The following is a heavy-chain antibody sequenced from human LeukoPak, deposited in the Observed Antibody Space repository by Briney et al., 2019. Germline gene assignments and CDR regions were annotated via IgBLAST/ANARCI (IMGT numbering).Heavy chain of an antibody. V-gene: IGHV3-33*08. CDR2: IWYDGSNK. D-gene: IGHD6-13*01. J-gene: IGHJ4*02. CDR3: ARGHVSSSWYTPDY. CDR1: GFTFSSYG. Sequence: PGGSLRLSCAASGFTFSSYGMHWVRQAPGKGLEWVAVIWYDGSNKYYADSVKGRFTISRDNSKNTLYLQMNSLRAEDTAVYYCARGHVSSSWYTPDYWGQGTLVTVSS.